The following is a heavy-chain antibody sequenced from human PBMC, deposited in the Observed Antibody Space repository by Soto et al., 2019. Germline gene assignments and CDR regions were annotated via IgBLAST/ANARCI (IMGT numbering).Heavy chain of an antibody. J-gene: IGHJ4*02. CDR1: GGTFSSYA. D-gene: IGHD3-16*02. V-gene: IGHV1-69*12. Sequence: QVQLVQSGAEVKKPGSSVKVSCKASGGTFSSYAISWVRQAPGQGLEWMGGIIPIFGTANYAQKFQGRVTIPADESTRTAYMELGSLRSEDTAVYYCARPMDYVWGSYRGRQFDYWGQGTLVTVSS. CDR2: IIPIFGTA. CDR3: ARPMDYVWGSYRGRQFDY.